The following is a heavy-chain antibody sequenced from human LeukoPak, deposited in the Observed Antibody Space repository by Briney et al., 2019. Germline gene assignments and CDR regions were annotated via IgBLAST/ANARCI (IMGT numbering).Heavy chain of an antibody. CDR3: SAYPVGVVVVATRYFDY. Sequence: GGSLRLSCAASGFTFTNAWMNWVRQAPGKGLEWVGRIKSKIDGGTTDYAAHVKGRFTVSRDDSKNMLYLEMNSLENEDTAVYYCSAYPVGVVVVATRYFDYWGQGTLVTVSS. CDR2: IKSKIDGGTT. V-gene: IGHV3-15*01. D-gene: IGHD2-15*01. CDR1: GFTFTNAW. J-gene: IGHJ4*02.